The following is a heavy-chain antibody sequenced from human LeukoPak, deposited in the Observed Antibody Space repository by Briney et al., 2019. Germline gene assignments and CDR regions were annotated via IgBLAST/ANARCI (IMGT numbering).Heavy chain of an antibody. CDR3: ARGHSSGSDY. CDR1: GGTFSSYA. CDR2: MNPNSGNT. D-gene: IGHD3-22*01. J-gene: IGHJ4*02. Sequence: ASVKVSCKASGGTFSSYAISWVRQAPGQGLEWMGRMNPNSGNTGYAQKFQGRVTITRNTSISTAYMELSSLRSEDTAVYYCARGHSSGSDYWGQGTLVTVSS. V-gene: IGHV1-8*03.